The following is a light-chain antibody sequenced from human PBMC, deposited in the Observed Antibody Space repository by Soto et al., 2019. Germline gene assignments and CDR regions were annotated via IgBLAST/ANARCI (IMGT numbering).Light chain of an antibody. J-gene: IGKJ4*01. CDR2: GAY. V-gene: IGKV3-15*01. CDR1: QSVSTN. Sequence: EIVMTQSPATLSVSTGERATLSCRASQSVSTNLAWYQQKPGQAPRLLIYGAYTRATGIPARFSGSASGTEFTLTISRLEPEDFAVYYCQQYGSSPLTFGGGTMVDI. CDR3: QQYGSSPLT.